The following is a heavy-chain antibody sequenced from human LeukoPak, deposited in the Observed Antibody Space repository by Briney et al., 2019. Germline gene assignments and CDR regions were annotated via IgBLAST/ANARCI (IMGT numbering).Heavy chain of an antibody. CDR1: GASISSYY. Sequence: SETLSLTCTVSGASISSYYWDWIRQPPGKGPEWIGYIHYSGSTSYNPSLKSRVTISVDTSKNQFSLKLSSVTAADTAVYYCARDKYYYGSAQLRGYFDYWGQGTLVTVSS. CDR2: IHYSGST. CDR3: ARDKYYYGSAQLRGYFDY. D-gene: IGHD3-10*01. V-gene: IGHV4-59*01. J-gene: IGHJ4*02.